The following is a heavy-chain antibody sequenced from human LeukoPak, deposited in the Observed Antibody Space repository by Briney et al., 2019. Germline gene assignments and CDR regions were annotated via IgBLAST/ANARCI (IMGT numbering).Heavy chain of an antibody. CDR1: GLTFSDSA. J-gene: IGHJ4*02. V-gene: IGHV3-49*04. D-gene: IGHD3-16*01. CDR2: TRSKVYGGTT. Sequence: GRSLRLSCTFSGLTFSDSAVTWVRQAPGKGLEWIGCTRSKVYGGTTEYAASVKGRITTSRDESKSIAYLQMDSLTTEDTAVYFCARGERDFDYWGQGTLVTVSS. CDR3: ARGERDFDY.